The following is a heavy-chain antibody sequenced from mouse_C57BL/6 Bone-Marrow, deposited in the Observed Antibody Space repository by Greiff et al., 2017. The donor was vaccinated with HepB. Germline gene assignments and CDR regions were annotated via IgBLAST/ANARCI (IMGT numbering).Heavy chain of an antibody. Sequence: VQLKQSGPELVKPGASVKIPCKASGYTFTDYNMDWVKQSHGKSLEWIGDINPNNGGTIYNQKFKGKATLTVDKSSSTAYMELRSLTSEDTAVYYCAREGDYDGLFDYWGQGTTLKVSS. J-gene: IGHJ2*01. D-gene: IGHD2-4*01. CDR2: INPNNGGT. CDR3: AREGDYDGLFDY. CDR1: GYTFTDYN. V-gene: IGHV1-18*01.